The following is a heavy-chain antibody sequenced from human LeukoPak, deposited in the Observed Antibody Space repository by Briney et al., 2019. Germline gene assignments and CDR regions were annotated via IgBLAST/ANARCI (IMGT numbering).Heavy chain of an antibody. V-gene: IGHV1-2*02. Sequence: GASVKVSCKASGYTFTDYYMHWVRQAPGQGLEWMGWINPNTGGTNYAQKFQGRVTMTRDTSISTAYMELSSLRAEDMAVYYCARGDSMIVVIKGFDYWGQGALVTVSS. J-gene: IGHJ4*02. CDR2: INPNTGGT. CDR3: ARGDSMIVVIKGFDY. D-gene: IGHD3-22*01. CDR1: GYTFTDYY.